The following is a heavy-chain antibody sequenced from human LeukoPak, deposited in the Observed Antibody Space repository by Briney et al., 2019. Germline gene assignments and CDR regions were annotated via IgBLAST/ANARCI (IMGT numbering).Heavy chain of an antibody. CDR1: GFTFSSYA. Sequence: PGGSLRLSCAASGFTFSSYAMSWVRQAPGKGLEWVSAISGSGGSTYYADSVKGRFTISRDNSKNTLYLQMNSLRAEDTAVYYCAKDRRPGIAPYYFDYWGQGTLVTVSS. J-gene: IGHJ4*02. CDR3: AKDRRPGIAPYYFDY. CDR2: ISGSGGST. D-gene: IGHD6-13*01. V-gene: IGHV3-23*01.